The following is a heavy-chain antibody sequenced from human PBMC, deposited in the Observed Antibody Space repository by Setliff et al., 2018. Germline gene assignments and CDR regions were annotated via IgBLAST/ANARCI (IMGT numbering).Heavy chain of an antibody. CDR1: GFTFSSHA. CDR3: AKDKGSYGSESGGMDV. CDR2: ISGSGGST. D-gene: IGHD3-10*01. V-gene: IGHV3-23*01. Sequence: GGSLRLSCAASGFTFSSHAMSWVRQAPGKGLEWVSGISGSGGSTYYRDSVTGRFSISRDNSKNTLYLQMNSLRAEDTALYYCAKDKGSYGSESGGMDVWGKGTTVT. J-gene: IGHJ6*03.